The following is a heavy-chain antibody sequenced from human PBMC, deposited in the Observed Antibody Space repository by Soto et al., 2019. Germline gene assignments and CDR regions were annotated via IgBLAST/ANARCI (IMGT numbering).Heavy chain of an antibody. D-gene: IGHD3-22*01. CDR2: ISYDGSNK. CDR3: ARDRYYYDSSGYYLLDY. Sequence: LRLSCAASGFTFSSYAMHWVRQAPGKGLEWVAVISYDGSNKYYADSVKGRFTISRDNSKNTLYLQMNSLRAEDTAVYYCARDRYYYDSSGYYLLDYWGQGTLVTVSS. V-gene: IGHV3-30-3*01. J-gene: IGHJ4*02. CDR1: GFTFSSYA.